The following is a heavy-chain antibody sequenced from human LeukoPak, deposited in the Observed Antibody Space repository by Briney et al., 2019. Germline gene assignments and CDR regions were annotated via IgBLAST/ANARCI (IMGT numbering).Heavy chain of an antibody. CDR3: VGGVGWLSDY. Sequence: GGSLRLSCAASGFSLSSYWMNWVRQAPGKGPEWVANIEKDGSEKNYVDSVKGRFTISRDNAKNLVYLQMNSLRAEDTAVYYWVGGVGWLSDYWGQGTLVTVSS. D-gene: IGHD6-19*01. J-gene: IGHJ4*02. V-gene: IGHV3-7*04. CDR1: GFSLSSYW. CDR2: IEKDGSEK.